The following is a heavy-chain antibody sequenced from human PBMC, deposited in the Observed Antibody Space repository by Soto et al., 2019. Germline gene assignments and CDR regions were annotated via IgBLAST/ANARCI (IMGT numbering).Heavy chain of an antibody. V-gene: IGHV4-4*02. CDR1: SGSISSSNW. J-gene: IGHJ6*03. D-gene: IGHD1-7*01. CDR2: IYHSGST. CDR3: ARTLPTGNWNYDPRDYYMDV. Sequence: QVQLQESGPGLVKPSGTLSLTCAVSSGSISSSNWWRWVRQPPGKGLEWIGEIYHSGSTNYNPSLKSRVTISVDKSKNQLSLKLSSVTAADTAVYYCARTLPTGNWNYDPRDYYMDVWGKGTTVTVSS.